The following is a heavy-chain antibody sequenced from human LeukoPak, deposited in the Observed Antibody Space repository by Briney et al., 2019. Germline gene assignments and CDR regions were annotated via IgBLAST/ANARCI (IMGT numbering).Heavy chain of an antibody. CDR2: ISGSGGSP. CDR1: GFNFNNHA. D-gene: IGHD3-22*01. V-gene: IGHV3-23*01. J-gene: IGHJ4*02. CDR3: ARNEYYYDSSGHDY. Sequence: AGGSLRLSWAASGFNFNNHAMTWVRQAPGKGLEWVSSISGSGGSPYYADSVKGRFTISRDNSKNTLYPQMNRLRAEDTAAYYCARNEYYYDSSGHDYWGQGTLVTVSS.